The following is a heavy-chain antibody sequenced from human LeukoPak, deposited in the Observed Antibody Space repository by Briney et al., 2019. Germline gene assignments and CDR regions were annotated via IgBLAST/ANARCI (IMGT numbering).Heavy chain of an antibody. J-gene: IGHJ6*02. CDR2: IRNKAFRETS. Sequence: TGGSLRLSCTTSGFTFSDYALSWVRQAPGKGLEWVSLIRNKAFRETSEYAASVEGRFSISRDASKRIVYLQMNSLQTEDTAVYYCARAGIVAVIGYGMDVWGRGTTVTVSS. D-gene: IGHD5-12*01. V-gene: IGHV3-49*04. CDR1: GFTFSDYA. CDR3: ARAGIVAVIGYGMDV.